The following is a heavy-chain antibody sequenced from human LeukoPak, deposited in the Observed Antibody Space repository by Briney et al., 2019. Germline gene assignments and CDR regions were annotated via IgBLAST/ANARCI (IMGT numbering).Heavy chain of an antibody. CDR3: ARDLDYYGSGSYGD. J-gene: IGHJ4*02. CDR2: INPNSGGT. D-gene: IGHD3-10*01. CDR1: GYTFTGYY. V-gene: IGHV1-2*06. Sequence: ASVKVSSKASGYTFTGYYMHWVRQAPGQGLEWVGRINPNSGGTNYAQKFQGRVTMTRDTSISTAYMELSRLRSDDTAVYYCARDLDYYGSGSYGDWGQGTLVTVSS.